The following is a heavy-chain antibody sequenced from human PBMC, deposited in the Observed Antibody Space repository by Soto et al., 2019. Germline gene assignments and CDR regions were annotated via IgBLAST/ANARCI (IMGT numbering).Heavy chain of an antibody. CDR1: GFTFSDYT. D-gene: IGHD3-10*01. CDR3: ARASGFGPYNMGGWFDP. V-gene: IGHV3-11*05. CDR2: ISSSSSYT. Sequence: GGSLRLSCVASGFTFSDYTMNWVRQAPGKGLEWVSYISSSSSYTNYADSVKGRFTISRDNAKNSLYLQMNSLRAEDTAVYYCARASGFGPYNMGGWFDPWGQGTLVTVSS. J-gene: IGHJ5*02.